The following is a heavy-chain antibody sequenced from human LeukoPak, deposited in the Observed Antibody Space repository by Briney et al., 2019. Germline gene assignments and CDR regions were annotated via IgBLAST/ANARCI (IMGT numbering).Heavy chain of an antibody. V-gene: IGHV4-39*07. CDR2: IFYSGRT. CDR3: ARDILATSIAAPYY. Sequence: SETLSLTCSVSGGSISSSTYYWGWIRQPPWKGLEWIGSIFYSGRTYYNPSLKSRVTMSVDTSKNQFSLRLNSVNAADTAVYYCARDILATSIAAPYYWGQGTLVTVSS. CDR1: GGSISSSTYY. D-gene: IGHD6-13*01. J-gene: IGHJ4*02.